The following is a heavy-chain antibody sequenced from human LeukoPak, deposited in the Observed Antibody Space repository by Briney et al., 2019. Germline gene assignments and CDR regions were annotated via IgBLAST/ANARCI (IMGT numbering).Heavy chain of an antibody. CDR1: GYTFTSYG. CDR3: ARDLHPYYYDSSGYYY. CDR2: ISAYNGNT. Sequence: GASVTVSCTASGYTFTSYGISWVRQAPGQGLEWMGWISAYNGNTNYAQKLQGRVTMTTDTSTSTAYMELRSLRSDDTAVYYCARDLHPYYYDSSGYYYWGQGTLVTVSS. J-gene: IGHJ4*02. V-gene: IGHV1-18*01. D-gene: IGHD3-22*01.